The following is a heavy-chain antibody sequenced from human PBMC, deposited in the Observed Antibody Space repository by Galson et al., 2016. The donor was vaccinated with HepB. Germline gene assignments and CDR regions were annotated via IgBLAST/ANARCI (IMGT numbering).Heavy chain of an antibody. CDR1: GDSIGSGYW. CDR2: IYHSGLT. Sequence: SETLSLTCDVSGDSIGSGYWWSWVRQPPGKGLEWIGEIYHSGLTNYNPSFESRVSMSVDKSKNQLSLNLTSVTAADTALYYCARSGNYPLRELYFVYWGQGTLVAVSS. J-gene: IGHJ4*02. CDR3: ARSGNYPLRELYFVY. D-gene: IGHD3-3*01. V-gene: IGHV4-4*02.